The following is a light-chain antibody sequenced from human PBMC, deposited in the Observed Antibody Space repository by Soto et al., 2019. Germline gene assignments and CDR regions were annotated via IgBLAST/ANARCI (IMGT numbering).Light chain of an antibody. V-gene: IGLV1-47*02. CDR3: AAWDDSLSGYV. Sequence: QSVLTQPPSASGTPGQRVTISCSGSSSNIGSNYIYWYQQLPGTAPKLLIYSNNQWPSGVPDRFSASKSGTSASLAISGLRSEDEADYYCAAWDDSLSGYVFGTGTKVTVL. CDR1: SSNIGSNY. J-gene: IGLJ1*01. CDR2: SNN.